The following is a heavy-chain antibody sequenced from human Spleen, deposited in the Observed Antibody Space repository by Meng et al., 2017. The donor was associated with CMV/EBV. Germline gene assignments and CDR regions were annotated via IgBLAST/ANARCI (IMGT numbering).Heavy chain of an antibody. CDR3: ARGAGPDS. D-gene: IGHD6-19*01. CDR2: ISNSGTIK. Sequence: SLRLSCAASGFTFSDYYMSWIRQAPGKGLEWLLYISNSGTIKNYADSVKGRFTISRDNAKNSLYLQMNSLRPEDTAVYYCARGAGPDSWGQGTLVTVSS. V-gene: IGHV3-11*01. J-gene: IGHJ4*02. CDR1: GFTFSDYY.